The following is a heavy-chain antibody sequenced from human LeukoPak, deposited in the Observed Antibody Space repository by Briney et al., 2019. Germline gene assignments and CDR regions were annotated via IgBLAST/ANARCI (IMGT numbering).Heavy chain of an antibody. J-gene: IGHJ6*03. CDR2: IYYSGST. Sequence: SETLSLTCSVSGGSLSSSSYYWSWIRQPPGKGLEWIGYIYYSGSTNYNPSLKSRVTISVDTSKNQFSLKLSSVTAADTAVYYCARGQENYYYYYMDVWGKGTTVTISS. V-gene: IGHV4-61*01. CDR3: ARGQENYYYYYMDV. CDR1: GGSLSSSSYY.